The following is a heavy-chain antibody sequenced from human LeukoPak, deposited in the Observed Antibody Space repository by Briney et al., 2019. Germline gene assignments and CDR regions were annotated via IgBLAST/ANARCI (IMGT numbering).Heavy chain of an antibody. CDR2: ISYDGSNK. J-gene: IGHJ4*02. CDR3: VKDPEILTGLR. V-gene: IGHV3-30*18. D-gene: IGHD3-9*01. CDR1: GFTFNNYG. Sequence: GRSLRLSCAASGFTFNNYGMHWVRQAPGKGLECMAIISYDGSNKYYADSVKGRFTISRDNSKNTLYLKMNSLKAEDTALYYCVKDPEILTGLRWGQGTLVTVSS.